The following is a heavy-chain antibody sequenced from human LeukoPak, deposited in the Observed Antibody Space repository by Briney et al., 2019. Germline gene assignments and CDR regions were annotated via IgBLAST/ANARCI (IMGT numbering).Heavy chain of an antibody. CDR3: ARGGPAYCSGGSCPNWFDP. Sequence: NPSETLSLTCTVSGGSISSYYWSWIRQPAGKGLEWIGRIYTSGSTNYNPSLKSRVTISVDRSKNQSSLKLSSVTAADTAVYYCARGGPAYCSGGSCPNWFDPWGQGTLVTVSS. CDR1: GGSISSYY. J-gene: IGHJ5*02. CDR2: IYTSGST. D-gene: IGHD2-15*01. V-gene: IGHV4-4*07.